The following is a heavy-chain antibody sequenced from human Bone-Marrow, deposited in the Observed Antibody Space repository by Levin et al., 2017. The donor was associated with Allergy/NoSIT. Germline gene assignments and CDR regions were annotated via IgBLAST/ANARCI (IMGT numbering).Heavy chain of an antibody. D-gene: IGHD6-13*01. CDR3: ARDHYSNSWYGY. CDR2: IYSGGST. CDR1: GSTVSSDY. Sequence: PGGSLRLSCAASGSTVSSDYMSWVRQAPGKGLEWVSVIYSGGSTYYADSVKGRFIISRDNSKNTVYLQMNNLRVDDSAVHYCARDHYSNSWYGYWGQGTLVTVSS. V-gene: IGHV3-66*01. J-gene: IGHJ4*02.